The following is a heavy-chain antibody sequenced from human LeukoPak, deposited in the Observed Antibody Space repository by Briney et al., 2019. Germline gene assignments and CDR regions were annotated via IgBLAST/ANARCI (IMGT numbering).Heavy chain of an antibody. CDR1: EYTFSVYH. V-gene: IGHV1-2*02. Sequence: GASVKVSCKASEYTFSVYHIHWVRLAPGQGLEWMAWINPNSGDTNYAQKFQGRVTMTRDTSTSTAYMELRSLRSDDTAVYYCARDDYGDSDYWGQGTLVTVSS. CDR3: ARDDYGDSDY. CDR2: INPNSGDT. J-gene: IGHJ4*02. D-gene: IGHD4-17*01.